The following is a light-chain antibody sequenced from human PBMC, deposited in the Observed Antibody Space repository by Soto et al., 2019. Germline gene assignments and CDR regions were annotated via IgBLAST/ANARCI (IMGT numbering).Light chain of an antibody. CDR3: HQYNYWPPQGFT. CDR1: QSIRSN. V-gene: IGKV3-15*01. CDR2: ATS. Sequence: EIVLTQSPGTLSLSPGERATLSCRASQSIRSNYLAWYQQKPGQAPRLLIYATSTRATGIPARFSGSGSGTEFTLTISSLQSGDFGVYYCHQYNYWPPQGFTFGPGTKLDIK. J-gene: IGKJ3*01.